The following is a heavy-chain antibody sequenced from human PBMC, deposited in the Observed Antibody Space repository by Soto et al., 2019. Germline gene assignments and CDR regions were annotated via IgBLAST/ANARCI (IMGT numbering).Heavy chain of an antibody. CDR1: GFTFSSYS. V-gene: IGHV3-48*02. J-gene: IGHJ6*02. Sequence: EVQLVESGGGLVQPGGSLRLSCAASGFTFSSYSRNWVRQAPGKGLEWVSYISSSSSTIYYADSVKGRFTISRDNAKNSLYLQMNSLRDEDTAVYYCARYHHSNYSYYYGMDVWGQGTTVTDSS. CDR3: ARYHHSNYSYYYGMDV. CDR2: ISSSSSTI. D-gene: IGHD4-4*01.